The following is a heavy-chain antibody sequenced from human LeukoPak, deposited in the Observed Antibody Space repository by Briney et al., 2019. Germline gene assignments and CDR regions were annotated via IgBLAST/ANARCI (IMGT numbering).Heavy chain of an antibody. CDR2: IYHSGST. Sequence: SETLSLTCTVSGGSISSGGYYWSWIRQPPGKGLEWIGYIYHSGSTYYNPSLKSRVTISVDRSKNQFSLKLSSVTAADTAVYYCARWGGTLNAFDVWGQGTLVTVSS. D-gene: IGHD1-26*01. CDR3: ARWGGTLNAFDV. V-gene: IGHV4-30-2*01. CDR1: GGSISSGGYY. J-gene: IGHJ3*01.